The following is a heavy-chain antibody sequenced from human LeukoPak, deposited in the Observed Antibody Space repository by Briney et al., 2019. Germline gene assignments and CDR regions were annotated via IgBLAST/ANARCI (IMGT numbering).Heavy chain of an antibody. V-gene: IGHV3-7*01. CDR3: AREGGCSSSWYDPYDAFDI. Sequence: GGSLRLSCAASGFTFSSYWMSWVRQAPGKGLEWVANIKQDGSEKYYVDSVKGRFTISRDNAKNSLYLQMNSLRAEDTAVYYCAREGGCSSSWYDPYDAFDIWGQGTMVTVSS. J-gene: IGHJ3*02. CDR2: IKQDGSEK. D-gene: IGHD6-13*01. CDR1: GFTFSSYW.